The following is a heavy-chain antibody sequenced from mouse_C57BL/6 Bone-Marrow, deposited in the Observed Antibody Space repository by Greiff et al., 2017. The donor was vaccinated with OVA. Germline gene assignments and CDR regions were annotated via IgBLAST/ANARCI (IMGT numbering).Heavy chain of an antibody. J-gene: IGHJ3*01. D-gene: IGHD2-3*01. V-gene: IGHV5-4*01. CDR1: GFTFSSYA. Sequence: EVQLQESGGGLVKPGGSLKLSCAASGFTFSSYAMSWVRQTPEKRLEWVATISDGGSYTYYPDNVKGRFTISRDNAKNNLYLQMSHLKSEDTAMYYCARDRLLWFAYWGQGTLVTVSA. CDR3: ARDRLLWFAY. CDR2: ISDGGSYT.